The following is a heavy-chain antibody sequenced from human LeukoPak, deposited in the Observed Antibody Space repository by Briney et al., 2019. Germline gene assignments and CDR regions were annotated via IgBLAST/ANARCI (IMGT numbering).Heavy chain of an antibody. CDR1: GGSISSGGYY. V-gene: IGHV4-30-2*01. CDR3: ARARGVGPGAHFDH. D-gene: IGHD3-10*01. Sequence: PSETLSLTCTVSGGSISSGGYYWSWIRQPPGKGLEWIGYIYHSGSTYYNPSLKSRVTISVDTSKNQFSLKLSSVTAADTAVYYCARARGVGPGAHFDHWGQGIMVTVSS. CDR2: IYHSGST. J-gene: IGHJ4*02.